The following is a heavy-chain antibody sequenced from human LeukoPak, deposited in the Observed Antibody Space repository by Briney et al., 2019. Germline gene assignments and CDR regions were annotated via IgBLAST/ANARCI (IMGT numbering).Heavy chain of an antibody. CDR3: ATYLAYCGGDCPGYFQH. D-gene: IGHD2-21*01. J-gene: IGHJ1*01. CDR2: VSSSSSII. V-gene: IGHV3-48*01. Sequence: GGSLRLSCAASGFTFSSYSVTRVRQAPGKGLEWVSYVSSSSSIIYYADSVKGRFTISRDNAKKSLFLQMNSLRAEDTAVYYCATYLAYCGGDCPGYFQHWGQGTLVTVSS. CDR1: GFTFSSYS.